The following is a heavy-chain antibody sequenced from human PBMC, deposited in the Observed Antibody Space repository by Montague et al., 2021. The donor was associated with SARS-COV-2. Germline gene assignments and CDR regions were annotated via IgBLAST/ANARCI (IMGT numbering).Heavy chain of an antibody. CDR1: GLTFSDYD. Sequence: YISLSFAASGLTFSDYDMNWVRQAPGKGLEWVSSISATGSYIYYGDSVKGRFAISRDNAKKSLYLQMDSLRAEDTAVYYCAADPEVQKHRLAHFDYWGQGTLVTVSS. D-gene: IGHD6-25*01. J-gene: IGHJ4*02. V-gene: IGHV3-21*01. CDR2: ISATGSYI. CDR3: AADPEVQKHRLAHFDY.